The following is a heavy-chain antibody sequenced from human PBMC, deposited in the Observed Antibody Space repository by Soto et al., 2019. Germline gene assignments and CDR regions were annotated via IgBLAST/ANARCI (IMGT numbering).Heavy chain of an antibody. CDR3: ARDPTWLIVPAGAFDI. Sequence: HPGGSLRLSCAASGFTFSSYEMNWVRQAPGKGLEWVSYISSSGSTIYYADSVKGRFTISRDNAKNSLYLQMNSLRAEDTAVYYCARDPTWLIVPAGAFDIWGQGTMVTVSS. J-gene: IGHJ3*02. CDR2: ISSSGSTI. CDR1: GFTFSSYE. V-gene: IGHV3-48*03. D-gene: IGHD3-22*01.